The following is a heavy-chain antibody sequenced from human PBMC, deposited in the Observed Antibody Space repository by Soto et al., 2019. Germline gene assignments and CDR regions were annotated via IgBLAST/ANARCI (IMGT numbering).Heavy chain of an antibody. J-gene: IGHJ3*02. Sequence: EVQVLESGGGLVQPGGSLRLSCSASGFTFNDINWVRQAPGKGLEWISRITGGGHTDYVDSVKGRFTISRDNSKNTVYLQMNSLRADDPAVYYCAKDRSGWGSFEIWGQGTVVTVSS. CDR1: GFTFND. D-gene: IGHD3-16*01. CDR2: ITGGGHT. CDR3: AKDRSGWGSFEI. V-gene: IGHV3-23*01.